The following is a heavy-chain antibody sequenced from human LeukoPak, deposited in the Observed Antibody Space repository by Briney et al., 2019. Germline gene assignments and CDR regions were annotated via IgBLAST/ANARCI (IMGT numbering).Heavy chain of an antibody. CDR3: ARPHTRGVRGVIGY. J-gene: IGHJ4*02. D-gene: IGHD3-10*01. V-gene: IGHV5-51*03. Sequence: GESLKISCKGSGYSFTSDWIGWVRQMPGKGLECMGIIYPGDSDARYSPSFQGQVTISADKSISTAYLQWSRLKASDPAMYYCARPHTRGVRGVIGYWGQGTLVTVSS. CDR2: IYPGDSDA. CDR1: GYSFTSDW.